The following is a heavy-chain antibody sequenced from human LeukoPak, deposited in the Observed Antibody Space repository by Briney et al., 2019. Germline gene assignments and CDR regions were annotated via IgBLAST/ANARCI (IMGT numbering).Heavy chain of an antibody. CDR2: IKQDGSEK. V-gene: IGHV3-7*01. CDR3: AGPVLYYYDSSGVKTTDY. CDR1: GFTFSSYW. J-gene: IGHJ4*02. Sequence: GGSLRLSCAASGFTFSSYWMSWVRQAPGKGLEWVANIKQDGSEKYYVDSVKGRFTISRDNAKNSLYLQMNSLRAEDTAVYYCAGPVLYYYDSSGVKTTDYWGQGTLVTVSS. D-gene: IGHD3-22*01.